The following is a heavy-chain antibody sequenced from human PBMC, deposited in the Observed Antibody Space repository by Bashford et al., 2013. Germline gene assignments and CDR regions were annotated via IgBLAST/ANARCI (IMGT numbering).Heavy chain of an antibody. Sequence: GESLKISCKGSGYNFDTSWIGWLRHMPGKGLEYMGIIYPGDSETRYSPSFQGQVTISVDKSISTAYLQWGSLKASDAAMYYCTKNGAPPKPGSRHPWSYFDAWGQGTLVTVSS. V-gene: IGHV5-51*01. CDR3: TKNGAPPKPGSRHPWSYFDA. D-gene: IGHD1-26*01. CDR1: GYNFDTSW. CDR2: IYPGDSET. J-gene: IGHJ5*02.